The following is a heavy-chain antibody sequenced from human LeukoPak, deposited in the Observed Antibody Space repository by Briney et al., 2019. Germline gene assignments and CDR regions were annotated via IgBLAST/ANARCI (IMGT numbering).Heavy chain of an antibody. CDR1: GFTFSSYW. J-gene: IGHJ3*02. D-gene: IGHD6-19*01. CDR3: AREPEVAVAGYDAFDI. V-gene: IGHV3-7*03. CDR2: IKQDGSEK. Sequence: GGSLRLSCAASGFTFSSYWMSWVRQAPGKGLEWVANIKQDGSEKYYVDSVKGRFTISRDNAKNSLYLQMNSLRAEDTAVCYCAREPEVAVAGYDAFDIWGQGTMVTVSS.